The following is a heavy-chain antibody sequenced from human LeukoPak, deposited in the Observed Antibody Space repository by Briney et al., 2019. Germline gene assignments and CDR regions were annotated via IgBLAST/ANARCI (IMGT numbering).Heavy chain of an antibody. CDR3: AMLWMGDIVVVPAGYYYYGMDV. J-gene: IGHJ6*02. V-gene: IGHV1-18*01. CDR1: GYTFPSYG. D-gene: IGHD2-2*01. Sequence: GASVKVSCKASGYTFPSYGIRWVRQAPGQGLEWMGWIGAYNCYTHYAQKLQGRVTMTTDTSTSTVYMELRSVRSDDTAVYYCAMLWMGDIVVVPAGYYYYGMDVWGQGTTVTVSS. CDR2: IGAYNCYT.